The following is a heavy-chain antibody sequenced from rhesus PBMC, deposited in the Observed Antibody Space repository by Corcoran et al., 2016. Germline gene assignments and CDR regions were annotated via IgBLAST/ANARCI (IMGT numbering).Heavy chain of an antibody. D-gene: IGHD5-12*01. CDR2: ISGSGGST. V-gene: IGHV4-173*01. CDR3: ARDGPYSYSLDY. Sequence: QVQLQESGPGLVKPSETLSLPCAVSGGSLRSNYWSWSGPPPGKGLEWIGRISGSGGSTDYNPSLKSRVTISTDTSKNQFSLKLSSVTAADTAVYYCARDGPYSYSLDYWGQGVLVTVSS. J-gene: IGHJ4*01. CDR1: GGSLRSNY.